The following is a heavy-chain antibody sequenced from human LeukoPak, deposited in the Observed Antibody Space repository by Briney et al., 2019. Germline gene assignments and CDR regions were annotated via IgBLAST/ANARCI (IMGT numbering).Heavy chain of an antibody. CDR2: MNPNSGNT. V-gene: IGHV1-8*01. CDR3: ARGIRHQTRTLQLVRLYYYYYMDV. CDR1: GYTFTSYD. Sequence: ASVKVSCKASGYTFTSYDINWVRQATGQGLEWMGWMNPNSGNTGYAQKFQGRVTMTRNTSISTAYMELSSLRSEDTAVYYCARGIRHQTRTLQLVRLYYYYYMDVWGKGTTVTISS. J-gene: IGHJ6*03. D-gene: IGHD6-13*01.